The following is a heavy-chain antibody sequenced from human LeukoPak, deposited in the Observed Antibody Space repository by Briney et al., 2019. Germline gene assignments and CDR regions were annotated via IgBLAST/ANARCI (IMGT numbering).Heavy chain of an antibody. CDR2: IYYSGTT. V-gene: IGHV4-59*01. CDR3: ARTITYYGSGSYCFDY. D-gene: IGHD3-10*01. Sequence: SETLSLTCSVDSISSFYWSWIRQPPGKGLEWIGYIYYSGTTSHNPSLKSRVSISIDTSKNQFSLKLTSVTAADTAVYYCARTITYYGSGSYCFDYWGQGTLVTVSS. J-gene: IGHJ4*02. CDR1: DSISSFY.